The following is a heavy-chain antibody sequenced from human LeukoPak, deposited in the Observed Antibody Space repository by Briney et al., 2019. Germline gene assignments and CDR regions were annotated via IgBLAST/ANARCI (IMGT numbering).Heavy chain of an antibody. J-gene: IGHJ4*02. CDR1: GGTFSSYY. D-gene: IGHD3-22*01. V-gene: IGHV4-34*08. CDR2: INHSGST. Sequence: SGTLSLTCAAYGGTFSSYYWSWIRQPPGKGLEWIGEINHSGSTYYNPSLKSRVTISVDTSKNQFYLQMNTVTAADTAVYYCAKGYLAYYDSSGYVPYYFDYWGQGTLVTVCS. CDR3: AKGYLAYYDSSGYVPYYFDY.